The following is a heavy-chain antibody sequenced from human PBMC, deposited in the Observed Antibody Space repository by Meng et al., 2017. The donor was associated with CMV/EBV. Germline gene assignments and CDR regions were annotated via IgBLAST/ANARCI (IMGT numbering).Heavy chain of an antibody. J-gene: IGHJ6*02. V-gene: IGHV4-34*01. CDR3: ARASITGTTYYYYGMDV. Sequence: SETLSLTCAVYGGSFSGYYWSWIRQPPGKGLEWIGEINHSGSTNSNPSLKSRVPISVDTSKNQFSLKLTSVTAADTAVYYCARASITGTTYYYYGMDVWGQGTTVTVSS. CDR1: GGSFSGYY. D-gene: IGHD1-7*01. CDR2: INHSGST.